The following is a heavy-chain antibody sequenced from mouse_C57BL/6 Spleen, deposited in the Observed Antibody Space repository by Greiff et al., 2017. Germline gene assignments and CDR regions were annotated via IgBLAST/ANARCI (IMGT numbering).Heavy chain of an antibody. CDR1: GYAFSSYW. Sequence: QVQLQQSGAALVKPGASVKISCKASGYAFSSYWMNWVKQRPGKGLEWIGQIYPGVGDTNYNGKFKGKATLTADKSSSTAYMQLSSLTSEDSAVYFCATYYDYDGAWFAYWGQGTLVTGSA. J-gene: IGHJ3*01. CDR3: ATYYDYDGAWFAY. D-gene: IGHD2-4*01. V-gene: IGHV1-80*01. CDR2: IYPGVGDT.